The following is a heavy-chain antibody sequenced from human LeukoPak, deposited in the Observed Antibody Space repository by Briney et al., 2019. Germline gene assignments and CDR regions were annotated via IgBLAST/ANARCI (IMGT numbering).Heavy chain of an antibody. D-gene: IGHD6-19*01. CDR3: ARDTVSGWLDY. J-gene: IGHJ4*02. Sequence: GGSLRLSCAASGFTFSSYGMHWVRQAPGKGLEWVAVIWYDGSNKYYADSVKGRFTISRDNSKNTLYLQMNSLRAEDTAVYYCARDTVSGWLDYWGQGTLVTVSS. CDR2: IWYDGSNK. CDR1: GFTFSSYG. V-gene: IGHV3-33*01.